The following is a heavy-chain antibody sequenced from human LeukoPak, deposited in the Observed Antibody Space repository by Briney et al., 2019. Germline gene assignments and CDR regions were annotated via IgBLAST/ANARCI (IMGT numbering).Heavy chain of an antibody. CDR2: IRYDGSNK. D-gene: IGHD2-2*01. CDR1: GFTFSSYG. J-gene: IGHJ6*03. Sequence: GGSLRLSCAASGFTFSSYGMHWVRQAPGKGLEWVAFIRYDGSNKYYADSVKGRFTISRDNSKNTLYLQMNSLRPEDTAVYYCAKWGYCSSTTCLAIMDVWGKGTTVTVSS. V-gene: IGHV3-30*02. CDR3: AKWGYCSSTTCLAIMDV.